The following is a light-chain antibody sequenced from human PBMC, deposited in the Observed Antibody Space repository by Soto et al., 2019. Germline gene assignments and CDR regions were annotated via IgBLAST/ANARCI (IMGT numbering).Light chain of an antibody. CDR3: QVLDTTSDQGV. CDR2: DDS. CDR1: NVGSKS. J-gene: IGLJ1*01. Sequence: SYELTQPPSVSVAPGQTATVTCGGNNVGSKSVHWYQQKPGQAPVLVVYDDSDRPSGIPERFSGSNSGNTATLTISRVEAGDEADYYCQVLDTTSDQGVFGTGTKLTVL. V-gene: IGLV3-21*02.